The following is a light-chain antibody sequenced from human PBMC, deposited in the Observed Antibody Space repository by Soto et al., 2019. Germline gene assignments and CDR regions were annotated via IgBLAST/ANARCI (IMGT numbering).Light chain of an antibody. CDR3: QQYGSSPWT. Sequence: EIVLTQSPGTLSLSPGERATLSCRASQSVSSSYLAWYQQKPGQAPRLLIYGASSRATGIPDRFSGSGSGPDFTLTISRLEPEDFAVYYCQQYGSSPWTLGQGTKVEIK. V-gene: IGKV3-20*01. CDR1: QSVSSSY. CDR2: GAS. J-gene: IGKJ1*01.